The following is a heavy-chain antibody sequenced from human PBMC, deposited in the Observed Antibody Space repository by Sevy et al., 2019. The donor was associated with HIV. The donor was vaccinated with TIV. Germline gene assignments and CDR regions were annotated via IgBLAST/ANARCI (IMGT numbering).Heavy chain of an antibody. D-gene: IGHD2-2*01. J-gene: IGHJ4*02. CDR3: AKERRVLVPAADFDY. CDR1: GLTFNSHA. V-gene: IGHV3-23*01. CDR2: ISGSGETT. Sequence: GGSLRLSCAASGLTFNSHAMSWVRQPPGRGLEWVSAISGSGETTVYADSVRGRFTISRDNSKNTLLLQMNSLRAEDTAIYYCAKERRVLVPAADFDYWGQGTPVTVSS.